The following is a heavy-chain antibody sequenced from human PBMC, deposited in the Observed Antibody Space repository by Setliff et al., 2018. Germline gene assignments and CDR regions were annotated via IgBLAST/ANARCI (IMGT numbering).Heavy chain of an antibody. CDR1: GFTFSSYG. V-gene: IGHV3-30*02. J-gene: IGHJ6*02. D-gene: IGHD6-13*01. CDR3: ASYGSWYERAYYYGMDV. Sequence: PGGSLRLSCAASGFTFSSYGMHWVRQAPGKGLEWVAFIRYDGSNKYYADSVKGRFTISRDNSKNTLYLQMNGLRAEDTAVYYCASYGSWYERAYYYGMDVWGQGTTVTVSS. CDR2: IRYDGSNK.